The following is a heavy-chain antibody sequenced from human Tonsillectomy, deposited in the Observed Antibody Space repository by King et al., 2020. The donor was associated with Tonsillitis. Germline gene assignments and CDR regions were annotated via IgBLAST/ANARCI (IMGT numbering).Heavy chain of an antibody. V-gene: IGHV3-15*01. D-gene: IGHD3-9*01. CDR2: IKSNSDGGAT. CDR1: GSTFRNAW. CDR3: TTEVSSYDDLTGYHQFDF. Sequence: QLVQSGGGVVQPGGSLRLSCAASGSTFRNAWMAWVRQAPGRGLEWVGRIKSNSDGGATDYAAAVKGRFTVSRDDSRNTLYLQMNSLKTADTAVYYCTTEVSSYDDLTGYHQFDFWGQGTLVTVAS. J-gene: IGHJ4*02.